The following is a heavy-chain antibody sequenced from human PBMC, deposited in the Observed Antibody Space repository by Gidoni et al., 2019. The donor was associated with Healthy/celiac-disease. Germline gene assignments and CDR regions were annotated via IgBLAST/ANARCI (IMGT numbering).Heavy chain of an antibody. D-gene: IGHD6-13*01. CDR3: ARDEARYSSSWYYYYGMDV. Sequence: QVQLQESGPGLVKPSETLSLTCTGSGGSISSYYWSWIRQPAGKGLEWIGRIYTSGSTNYNPSLKSRVTMSVDTSKNQFSLKLSSVTAADTAVYYCARDEARYSSSWYYYYGMDVWGQGTTVTVSS. J-gene: IGHJ6*02. CDR1: GGSISSYY. V-gene: IGHV4-4*07. CDR2: IYTSGST.